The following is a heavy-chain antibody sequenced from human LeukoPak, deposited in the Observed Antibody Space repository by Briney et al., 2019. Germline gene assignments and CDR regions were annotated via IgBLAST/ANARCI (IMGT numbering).Heavy chain of an antibody. J-gene: IGHJ4*02. CDR2: ISGNGDYT. Sequence: PGGSLRLSCAASGFTFSSYAMSWVRQAPGKGLEWVSTISGNGDYTYYADSVKGRLTISRDNSKNTLYLQMNSLRADDTAVYYCAKRGIAAAASFDYWGQGTLVIVSS. CDR3: AKRGIAAAASFDY. V-gene: IGHV3-23*01. CDR1: GFTFSSYA. D-gene: IGHD6-13*01.